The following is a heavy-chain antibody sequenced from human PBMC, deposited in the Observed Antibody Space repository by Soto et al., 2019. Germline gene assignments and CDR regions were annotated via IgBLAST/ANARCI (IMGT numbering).Heavy chain of an antibody. J-gene: IGHJ4*02. CDR1: GYTFTIYW. CDR2: IYPCDSDT. D-gene: IGHD2-21*01. Sequence: PGEYLKISCQVSGYTFTIYWIGWVRQMPGKGLARMGFIYPCDSDTRYSPSFQGQVTISTDQSINTVYLQCDSLKASDTALYYCASTAHSVADLFERWGQGTPVTVS. CDR3: ASTAHSVADLFER. V-gene: IGHV5-51*01.